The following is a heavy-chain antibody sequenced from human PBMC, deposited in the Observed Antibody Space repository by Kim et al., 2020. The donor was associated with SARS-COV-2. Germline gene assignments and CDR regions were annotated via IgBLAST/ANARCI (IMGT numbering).Heavy chain of an antibody. CDR2: INSDGSST. CDR3: ASHRPGGKGMDV. Sequence: GGSLRLSCAASGFTFSSYWMHWVRQAPGKGLVWVSRINSDGSSTTYADSVKGRFTISRDNAKNTLYLQMNSLGAEDTAVYYCASHRPGGKGMDVWGQGTTVTV. D-gene: IGHD6-6*01. J-gene: IGHJ6*02. CDR1: GFTFSSYW. V-gene: IGHV3-74*01.